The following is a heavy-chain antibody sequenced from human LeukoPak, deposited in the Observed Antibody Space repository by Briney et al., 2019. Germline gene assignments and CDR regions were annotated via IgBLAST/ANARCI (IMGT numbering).Heavy chain of an antibody. CDR1: GFTFNNFG. Sequence: GGSLRLSCAASGFTFNNFGMHWVRQAPGKGLEWVSVISYSGSAQFYADSVKGRFTISRDASKNTVHLQMNSLRVEDTAVYYCARSPRDSRDWTGTLDYWGQGALVTVSS. V-gene: IGHV3-30*03. D-gene: IGHD3-22*01. CDR2: ISYSGSAQ. J-gene: IGHJ4*02. CDR3: ARSPRDSRDWTGTLDY.